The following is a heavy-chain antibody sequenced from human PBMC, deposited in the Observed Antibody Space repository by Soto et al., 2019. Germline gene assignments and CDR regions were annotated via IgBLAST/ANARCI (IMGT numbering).Heavy chain of an antibody. J-gene: IGHJ4*02. CDR1: GGSFSGYY. D-gene: IGHD1-26*01. Sequence: SETLSLTCAVYGGSFSGYYWSWIRQPPGKGLEWIGEINHSGSTNYNPSLKSRVTISVDTSKNQFSLKLSSVTAADTAVYYCARGSGIVGATGEDYWGQGTLVTVSS. V-gene: IGHV4-34*01. CDR2: INHSGST. CDR3: ARGSGIVGATGEDY.